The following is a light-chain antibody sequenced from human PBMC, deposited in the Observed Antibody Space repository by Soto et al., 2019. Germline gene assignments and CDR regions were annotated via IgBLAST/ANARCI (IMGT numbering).Light chain of an antibody. V-gene: IGLV2-23*01. CDR1: SSDGWSYNL. CDR3: CSDAGSPYV. J-gene: IGLJ1*01. Sequence: QSGLNQAAFGSGVIGQSVTIFWNGNSSDGWSYNLVSWYPQHPGKAPKLMVYEGTKRPSGGSYCFSCSKSGRPASLTISGLQAEDEADYYSCSDAGSPYVFGTGTKVTVL. CDR2: EGT.